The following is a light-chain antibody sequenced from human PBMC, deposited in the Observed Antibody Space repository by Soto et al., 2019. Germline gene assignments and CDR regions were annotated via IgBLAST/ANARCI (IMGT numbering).Light chain of an antibody. Sequence: EIVLTQSPGTLSLSPGERATLSCRASQSVSSTYLAWYQQKPGHAPRLLIYGASSRATGIPDRFSGSGSGTDFTLTISSLEPEDFAVYYCQQYGSSPWPFGQGTKVEIK. CDR1: QSVSSTY. CDR2: GAS. J-gene: IGKJ1*01. CDR3: QQYGSSPWP. V-gene: IGKV3-20*01.